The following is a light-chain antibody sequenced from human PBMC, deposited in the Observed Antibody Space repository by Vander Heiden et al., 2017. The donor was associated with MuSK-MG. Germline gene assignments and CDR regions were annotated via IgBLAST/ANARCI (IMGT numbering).Light chain of an antibody. J-gene: IGKJ1*01. CDR1: QSVSSN. CDR3: QQDYNSPPWT. CDR2: GAS. V-gene: IGKV3-15*01. Sequence: EIVMTQSPATLSVSPGERATLSCRASQSVSSNLAWYQQKPGQAPRLLIYGASTRATGVPARFSGSGSGTEFTLTISSLQSEDFAVYYCQQDYNSPPWTFGQGTKVEIK.